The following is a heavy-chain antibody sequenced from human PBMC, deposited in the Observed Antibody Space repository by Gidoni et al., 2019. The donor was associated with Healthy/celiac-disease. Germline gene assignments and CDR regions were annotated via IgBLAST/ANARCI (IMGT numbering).Heavy chain of an antibody. CDR3: ARVDTAILNWFDP. CDR2: ISSSSSTI. D-gene: IGHD5-18*01. Sequence: EVQRVESGGGLVQPGGSLRLSCADSGFTFSSYSMNWVRQAPGKGLEWVSYISSSSSTIYYADSVKGRFTISRDNAKNSLYLQMNSLRDEDTAVYSCARVDTAILNWFDPWGQGTLVTVSS. V-gene: IGHV3-48*02. J-gene: IGHJ5*02. CDR1: GFTFSSYS.